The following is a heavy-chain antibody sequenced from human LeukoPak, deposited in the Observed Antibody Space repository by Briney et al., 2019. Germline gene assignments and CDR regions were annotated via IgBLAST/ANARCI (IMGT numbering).Heavy chain of an antibody. CDR2: ICAYNGNT. J-gene: IGHJ4*02. V-gene: IGHV1-18*01. CDR3: ARDRNLYYYDSSGYTN. CDR1: GYTFTSYG. Sequence: ASVKVSCKASGYTFTSYGISWVRQAPGQGLEWMGWICAYNGNTNYAQKLQGRVTMTTDTSTSTAYMELRSLRSDDTAVYYCARDRNLYYYDSSGYTNWGQGTLVTVSS. D-gene: IGHD3-22*01.